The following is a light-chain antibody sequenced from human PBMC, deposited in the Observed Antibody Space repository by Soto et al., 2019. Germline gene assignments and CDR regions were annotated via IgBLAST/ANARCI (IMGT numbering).Light chain of an antibody. Sequence: DIPLTQSPSTLSASVGDRVTITCRASQSISSWLAWYQQKPGKAPKLLVYKASSIESGVPSRFSGSGSATEFTLTITPLQPDDFATYYCQQYEAYPLTFGGGTKVEI. CDR2: KAS. J-gene: IGKJ4*01. V-gene: IGKV1-5*03. CDR3: QQYEAYPLT. CDR1: QSISSW.